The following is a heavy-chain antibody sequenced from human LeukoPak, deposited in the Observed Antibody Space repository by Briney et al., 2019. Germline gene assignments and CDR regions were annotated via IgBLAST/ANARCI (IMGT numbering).Heavy chain of an antibody. J-gene: IGHJ4*02. CDR3: ARGNSITGTTPLDYFDY. Sequence: GGSLRLSCAASGFTFTTFWMNWVRQAPGEGLVWVSLINTDGRTTTHADSVKGRFTISRDNAKNTLYLQMNSLRAEDTAVYYCARGNSITGTTPLDYFDYWGQGTLVTVSS. CDR2: INTDGRTT. CDR1: GFTFTTFW. V-gene: IGHV3-74*01. D-gene: IGHD1-20*01.